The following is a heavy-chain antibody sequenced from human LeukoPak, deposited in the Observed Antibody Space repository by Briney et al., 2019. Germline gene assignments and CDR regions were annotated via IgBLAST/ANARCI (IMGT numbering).Heavy chain of an antibody. D-gene: IGHD3-9*01. V-gene: IGHV3-23*01. Sequence: GGSLRLSCAASGFTFSSYAMSWVRQAPGKGLEWVSAISGSGGSTYYADPVKGRFTISRDNSKNTLYLQMNSLRAEDTAVYYCAKDWEYDILTGYADYWGQGTLVTVSS. J-gene: IGHJ4*02. CDR2: ISGSGGST. CDR1: GFTFSSYA. CDR3: AKDWEYDILTGYADY.